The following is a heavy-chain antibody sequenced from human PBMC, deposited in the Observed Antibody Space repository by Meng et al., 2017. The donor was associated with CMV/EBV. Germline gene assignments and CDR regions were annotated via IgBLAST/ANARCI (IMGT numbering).Heavy chain of an antibody. CDR2: INPSGGST. CDR3: ARGGHSTTIFGVVRYNWFDP. CDR1: GYTFTSYY. V-gene: IGHV1-46*01. Sequence: ASVKVSCKASGYTFTSYYMHWVRQAPGQGLEWMGIINPSGGSTSYAQKFQGRVTMTRNTSISTAYMELSSLRSEDTAVYYCARGGHSTTIFGVVRYNWFDPWGQGTLVTVSS. D-gene: IGHD3-3*01. J-gene: IGHJ5*02.